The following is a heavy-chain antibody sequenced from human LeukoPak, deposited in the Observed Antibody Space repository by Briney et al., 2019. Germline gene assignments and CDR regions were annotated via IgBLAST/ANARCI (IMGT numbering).Heavy chain of an antibody. D-gene: IGHD2/OR15-2a*01. V-gene: IGHV4-39*07. CDR1: GGSISSSSYF. CDR3: ADLLSGIAS. J-gene: IGHJ4*02. Sequence: SETLSLTCTVSGGSISSSSYFWGWIRQPPGKGLEWIGSIYYSGGTYYNPSLKSPVTISVDTSKNQLSLKLNSVTAADTAVYYCADLLSGIASWGQGTLVSVSS. CDR2: IYYSGGT.